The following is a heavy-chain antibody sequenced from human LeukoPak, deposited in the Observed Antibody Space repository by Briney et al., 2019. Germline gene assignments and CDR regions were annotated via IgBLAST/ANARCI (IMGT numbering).Heavy chain of an antibody. J-gene: IGHJ4*02. V-gene: IGHV4-39*01. CDR3: ARRPYYDILTGYYTCFDS. D-gene: IGHD3-9*01. Sequence: SETLSLACTVSGASISTSTYYWGWIRQPPGKGLEWIGTFYYGGTTYYNPSLKSRVTISGDTSKNKISLKLSSVTAADTAVYYCARRPYYDILTGYYTCFDSWGQGTLVTVSS. CDR1: GASISTSTYY. CDR2: FYYGGTT.